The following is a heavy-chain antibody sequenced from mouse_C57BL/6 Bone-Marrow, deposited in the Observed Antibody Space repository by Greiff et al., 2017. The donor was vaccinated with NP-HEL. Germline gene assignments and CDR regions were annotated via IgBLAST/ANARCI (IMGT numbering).Heavy chain of an antibody. CDR2: IYPGNSDT. D-gene: IGHD4-1*02. J-gene: IGHJ2*01. CDR3: TRERVNWDHYFDY. CDR1: GYTFTSYW. Sequence: VQLQQSGTVLARPGASVKMSCKTSGYTFTSYWMHWVKQRPGQGLEWIGAIYPGNSDTSYNQKFKGKAKLTAVTSASTAYMELSSLTNEDSAVYYCTRERVNWDHYFDYWGQGTTLTVSS. V-gene: IGHV1-5*01.